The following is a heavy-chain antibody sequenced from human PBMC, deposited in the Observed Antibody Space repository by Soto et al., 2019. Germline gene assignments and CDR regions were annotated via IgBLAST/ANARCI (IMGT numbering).Heavy chain of an antibody. J-gene: IGHJ4*02. V-gene: IGHV1-2*02. CDR3: ARVDYGTGGYPFPYFDY. Sequence: HAHLVQSGAEVKRPGASLKVSCKASGYSFTGYYIHWVRQAPGQGLEWMGWINPDSGATYYAQNFHGRVTRTSDTSISTASMDLTSLTSDDTAVYYCARVDYGTGGYPFPYFDYWGQGTVVIVSS. D-gene: IGHD2-8*02. CDR2: INPDSGAT. CDR1: GYSFTGYY.